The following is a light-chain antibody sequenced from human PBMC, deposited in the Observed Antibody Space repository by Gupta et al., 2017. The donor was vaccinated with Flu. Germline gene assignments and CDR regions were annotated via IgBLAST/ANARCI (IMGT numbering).Light chain of an antibody. J-gene: IGLJ2*01. Sequence: SITITCTGTSSDIGCDKYVCWDQQDPGKAPLLLIYDGTKRPSGVSTRFSGSKSGDTASLTISGRQAEEEADYYCSSDTRTNTLVFGGGTRLTVL. V-gene: IGLV2-14*03. CDR1: SSDIGCDKY. CDR2: DGT. CDR3: SSDTRTNTLV.